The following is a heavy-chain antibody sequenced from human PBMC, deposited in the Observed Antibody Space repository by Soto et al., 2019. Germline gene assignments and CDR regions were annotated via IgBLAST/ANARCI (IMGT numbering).Heavy chain of an antibody. D-gene: IGHD1-20*01. Sequence: EVQLLESGGGLVQPGGSLRLSCAASGFTFNSYAMSWVRQAPGKGLEWVSIVTGSGGSTYYADSVKGRFTISRDNSKNTLYLQMNSLRAEDTAVYYCAKAPHSLNRNPPFTSAFDYWGQGTLVTASS. CDR2: VTGSGGST. V-gene: IGHV3-23*01. CDR3: AKAPHSLNRNPPFTSAFDY. J-gene: IGHJ4*02. CDR1: GFTFNSYA.